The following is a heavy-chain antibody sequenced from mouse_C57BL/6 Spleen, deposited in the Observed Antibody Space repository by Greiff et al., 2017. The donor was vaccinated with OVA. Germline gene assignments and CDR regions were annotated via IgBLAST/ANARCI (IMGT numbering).Heavy chain of an antibody. J-gene: IGHJ1*03. D-gene: IGHD1-1*01. V-gene: IGHV3-6*01. CDR3: ASPGYGSSYWYFDV. CDR2: ISYDGSN. CDR1: GYSITSGYY. Sequence: DVQLVESGPGLVKPSQSLSLTCSVTGYSITSGYYWNWIRQFPGNKLEWMGYISYDGSNNYNPSLKNRISITRDTSKNQFFLKLNSVTTEDTATYSCASPGYGSSYWYFDVWGTGTTVTVSS.